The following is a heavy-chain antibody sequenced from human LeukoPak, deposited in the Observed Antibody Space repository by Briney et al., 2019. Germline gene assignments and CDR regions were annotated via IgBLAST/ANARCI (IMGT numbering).Heavy chain of an antibody. CDR2: IYYSGST. J-gene: IGHJ4*02. D-gene: IGHD3-22*01. Sequence: SQTLSLTCTVSGGSISSGGYYWSWIRQHPGKGLEWIGYIYYSGSTYYNPSLKSRVTISVDTSKNQFSLKLSSVTAADTAVYYCARGRFITMIYFAYWAREPWSPSPQ. V-gene: IGHV4-31*03. CDR3: ARGRFITMIYFAY. CDR1: GGSISSGGYY.